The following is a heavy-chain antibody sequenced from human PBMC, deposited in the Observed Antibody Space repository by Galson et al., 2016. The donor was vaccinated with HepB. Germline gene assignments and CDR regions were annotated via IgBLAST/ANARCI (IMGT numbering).Heavy chain of an antibody. CDR1: GFTFSSYA. J-gene: IGHJ4*02. CDR2: ISGSGGNT. CDR3: AKARGYSYAYYLDY. D-gene: IGHD5-18*01. Sequence: SLRLSCAASGFTFSSYAMSWVRQAPGKGLEWVSGISGSGGNTNYADSVKGRFTISRDNSKNTLYLQMNSLGAEDTAVYYCAKARGYSYAYYLDYWGQGTLLTVSS. V-gene: IGHV3-23*01.